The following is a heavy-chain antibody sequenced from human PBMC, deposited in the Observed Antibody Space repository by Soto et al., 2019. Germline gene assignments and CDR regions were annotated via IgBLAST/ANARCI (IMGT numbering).Heavy chain of an antibody. V-gene: IGHV4-4*07. J-gene: IGHJ5*02. D-gene: IGHD3-3*01. Sequence: SETLSLTCTVTGGTLSGYYWTWIRQSAGGGLEWIGRIYSSGSTDYNPSLKSRVTISLDTSMSHFSLRLRSVSAADTAVYYCARGQRFSDWFDPWGQGTLVTVSS. CDR1: GGTLSGYY. CDR2: IYSSGST. CDR3: ARGQRFSDWFDP.